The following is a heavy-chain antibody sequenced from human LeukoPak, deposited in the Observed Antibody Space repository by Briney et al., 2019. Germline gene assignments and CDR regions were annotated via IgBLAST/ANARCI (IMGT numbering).Heavy chain of an antibody. CDR3: AKQGTGSYLDH. J-gene: IGHJ4*02. V-gene: IGHV3-23*01. D-gene: IGHD2-8*02. CDR2: IGGGGTNT. CDR1: VFSFSTYA. Sequence: AGGSLRLSCAPSVFSFSTYAMSWVRQAPGKGLEWVSSIGGGGTNTYYADSVKGRFTISRDNSKNTLYLQMNSLRAEDKAVYYCAKQGTGSYLDHWGQGTLVTVSS.